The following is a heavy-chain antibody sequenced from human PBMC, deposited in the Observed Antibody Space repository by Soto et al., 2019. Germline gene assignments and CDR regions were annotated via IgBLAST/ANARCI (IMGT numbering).Heavy chain of an antibody. D-gene: IGHD3-3*01. CDR3: AKDIPPEIDDFWHGMDV. CDR2: ISYGGARK. V-gene: IGHV3-30*18. J-gene: IGHJ6*02. Sequence: QVQLVESGGGVVQPGRSLRLSCGASGFTFSDYGMYWVRQPPGKGLEWLAVISYGGARKYYADSVKGRFTISRDNSKNTLYLQINTLRAEDTAVYYCAKDIPPEIDDFWHGMDVWGQGTTVTVSS. CDR1: GFTFSDYG.